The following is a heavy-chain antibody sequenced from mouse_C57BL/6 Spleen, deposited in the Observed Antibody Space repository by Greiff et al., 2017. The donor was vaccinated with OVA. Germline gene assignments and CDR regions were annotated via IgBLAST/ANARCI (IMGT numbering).Heavy chain of an antibody. CDR2: INYDGSST. CDR3: AREDYYGSSPWWYFDV. D-gene: IGHD1-1*01. CDR1: GFTFSDYY. Sequence: EVKLMESEGGLVQPGSSMKLSCTASGFTFSDYYMAWVRQVPEKGLEWVANINYDGSSTYYLDSLKSRFIISRDNAKNILYLKMSRLKSEDTATYYCAREDYYGSSPWWYFDVWGKGTTVTVSS. V-gene: IGHV5-16*01. J-gene: IGHJ1*03.